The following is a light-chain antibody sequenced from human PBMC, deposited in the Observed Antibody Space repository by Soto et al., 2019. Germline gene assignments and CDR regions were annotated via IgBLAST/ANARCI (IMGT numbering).Light chain of an antibody. CDR3: QQYVNSQT. J-gene: IGKJ1*01. CDR2: GTS. V-gene: IGKV3-20*01. CDR1: QSVKSGY. Sequence: EIVLTQSPGTLSLSPGERATLSCRASQSVKSGYLAWYQQRPGQAPRLLIYGTSSRATGIPDRFSGSGSGTDFTLTISILEPEDIAVYCWQQYVNSQTFGQGTKVDIK.